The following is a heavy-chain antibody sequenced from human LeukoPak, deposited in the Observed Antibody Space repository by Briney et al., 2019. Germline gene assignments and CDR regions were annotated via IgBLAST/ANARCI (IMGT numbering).Heavy chain of an antibody. J-gene: IGHJ4*02. Sequence: GGSLRLSCAASGFTFSSYAVHWVRQAPGKGLEWVAVIWYDGSNKYYADSVKGRFTISRDNSKNTVSLQMNSLRVGDTAVYYCARDSQLGGHFDYWGQGTLVTVSS. D-gene: IGHD1-1*01. CDR2: IWYDGSNK. CDR3: ARDSQLGGHFDY. CDR1: GFTFSSYA. V-gene: IGHV3-33*01.